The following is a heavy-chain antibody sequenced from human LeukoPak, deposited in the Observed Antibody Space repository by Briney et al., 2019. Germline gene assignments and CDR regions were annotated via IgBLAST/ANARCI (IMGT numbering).Heavy chain of an antibody. J-gene: IGHJ6*02. CDR2: IYYSGSS. CDR3: ARDFPSPSIAAAEEGYCGMDV. CDR1: GGSINNGGYY. V-gene: IGHV4-31*03. Sequence: SQTLSLTCTVSGGSINNGGYYWSWIRQHPGKGLEWIGYIYYSGSSYYNPSLRSRVTISVDTSKNHFSLKLSSVTAADTAVYYCARDFPSPSIAAAEEGYCGMDVWGQGTTVTVSS. D-gene: IGHD6-13*01.